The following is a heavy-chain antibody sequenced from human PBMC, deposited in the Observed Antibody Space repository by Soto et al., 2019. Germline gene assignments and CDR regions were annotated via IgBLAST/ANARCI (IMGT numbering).Heavy chain of an antibody. CDR3: ARDHDYYYYDSSGYAGAFDI. CDR2: ISAYNGNT. Sequence: GASVKVSCKASGYTFTSYGISWVRQAPGQGLGWMGWISAYNGNTNYAQKLQGRVTMTTDTSTSTAYMELRSLRSDDTAVYYCARDHDYYYYDSSGYAGAFDIWGQGTMVTVSS. V-gene: IGHV1-18*01. CDR1: GYTFTSYG. J-gene: IGHJ3*02. D-gene: IGHD3-22*01.